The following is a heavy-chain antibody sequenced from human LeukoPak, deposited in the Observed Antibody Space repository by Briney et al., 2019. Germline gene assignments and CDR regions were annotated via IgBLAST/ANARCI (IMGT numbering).Heavy chain of an antibody. D-gene: IGHD2-2*02. J-gene: IGHJ4*02. CDR1: GFTFSSYA. CDR2: LRGSGGST. CDR3: ATHGSTTSCYIRSDY. Sequence: GGSLRLSCAASGFTFSSYAMSWVRQAPGKGLEWVSGLRGSGGSTYYADSVKGRFTISEDNSKNTLYLQMNSLRAEDTAVYYCATHGSTTSCYIRSDYWGQGTLVTVSS. V-gene: IGHV3-23*01.